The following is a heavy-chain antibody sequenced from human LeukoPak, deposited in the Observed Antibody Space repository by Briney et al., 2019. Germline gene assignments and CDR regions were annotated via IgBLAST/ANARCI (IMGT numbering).Heavy chain of an antibody. Sequence: PGGSLRLSCAASGFTFSSYSMNWVRQAPGKGLEWVSSISSRSSYIYYADSVKGRFTISRDNAKNSLYLQMNSLRAEDTAVYYCARDRHHRFGELFPWGQGTLVTVSS. V-gene: IGHV3-21*01. CDR1: GFTFSSYS. J-gene: IGHJ4*02. CDR2: ISSRSSYI. D-gene: IGHD3-10*01. CDR3: ARDRHHRFGELFP.